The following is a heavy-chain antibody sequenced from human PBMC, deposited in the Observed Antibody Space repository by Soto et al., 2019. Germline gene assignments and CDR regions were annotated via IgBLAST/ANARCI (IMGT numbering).Heavy chain of an antibody. D-gene: IGHD6-19*01. CDR2: TYYRSKWYN. J-gene: IGHJ6*01. CDR3: ARGQLVARAGKAQPNYYYGMDV. Sequence: SQTLSLTCAISGDSVSSNSAAWNWIRQSPSRGLEWLGRTYYRSKWYNDYAVSVKSRITINPDTSKNQFSLQLNSVTPEDTGVYYCARGQLVARAGKAQPNYYYGMDVWGQGSTVTGSS. CDR1: GDSVSSNSAA. V-gene: IGHV6-1*01.